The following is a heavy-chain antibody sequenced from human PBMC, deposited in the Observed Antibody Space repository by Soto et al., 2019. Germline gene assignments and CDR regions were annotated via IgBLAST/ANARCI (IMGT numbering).Heavy chain of an antibody. CDR2: ISTYNGNT. Sequence: QVQLVQSGAEVKKPGASVKVSCKASGYTFTSYGVSWVRQAPGQGLEWMGWISTYNGNTNYAQKFQGRVTMTTDTXXSTAYMELRSLRSDDTAVYYCARDHCISTSCYVHYWGQGTLVTVSS. J-gene: IGHJ4*02. CDR1: GYTFTSYG. V-gene: IGHV1-18*01. D-gene: IGHD2-2*01. CDR3: ARDHCISTSCYVHY.